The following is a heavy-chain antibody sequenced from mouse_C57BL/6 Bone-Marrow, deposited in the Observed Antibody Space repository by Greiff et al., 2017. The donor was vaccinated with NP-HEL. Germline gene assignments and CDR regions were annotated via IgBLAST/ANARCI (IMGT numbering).Heavy chain of an antibody. J-gene: IGHJ4*01. CDR1: GFTFSDYS. D-gene: IGHD2-4*01. Sequence: EVMLVESEGGLVQPGSSMKLSCTASGFTFSDYSTAWVRQVPEKGLEWVANINYDGSSTYYLDSLKSRFIISRDNAKNILYLQMSSLKSEDTATYYCAREGGLRRRTYAMDYWGQGTSVTVSS. V-gene: IGHV5-16*01. CDR3: AREGGLRRRTYAMDY. CDR2: INYDGSST.